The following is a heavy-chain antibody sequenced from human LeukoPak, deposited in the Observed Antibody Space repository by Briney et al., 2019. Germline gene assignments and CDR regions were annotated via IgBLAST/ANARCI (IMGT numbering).Heavy chain of an antibody. V-gene: IGHV3-64*01. J-gene: IGHJ4*02. CDR2: VVGNGGTT. CDR1: GFTFTTYT. Sequence: GGSLRLSCAASGFTFTTYTIHWVRQAPGKGLEYVSAVVGNGGTTYYANSVKGRFTISRDNSKNTVYLQMGSLRAEDTAVYYCARERAFYYFDYWGQGALVAVSS. CDR3: ARERAFYYFDY.